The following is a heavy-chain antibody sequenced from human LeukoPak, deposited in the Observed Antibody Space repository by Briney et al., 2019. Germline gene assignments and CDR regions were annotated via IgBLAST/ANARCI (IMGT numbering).Heavy chain of an antibody. CDR1: GGLISSYY. CDR2: IYYSGST. J-gene: IGHJ4*02. V-gene: IGHV4-59*01. D-gene: IGHD5-18*01. Sequence: SETLSLTCTVSGGLISSYYWSWIRQPPGKGLEWIGYIYYSGSTNYNPSLKSRVTISVDTSKNQFSLKLSSVTAADTAVYYCARNLDTAMIYFDYWGQGTLVTVSS. CDR3: ARNLDTAMIYFDY.